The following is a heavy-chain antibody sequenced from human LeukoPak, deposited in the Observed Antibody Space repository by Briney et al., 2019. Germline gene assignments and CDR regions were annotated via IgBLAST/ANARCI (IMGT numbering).Heavy chain of an antibody. D-gene: IGHD3-22*01. J-gene: IGHJ4*02. CDR3: ASQYYYDSSGHYREHDY. Sequence: GSLRLSCVASGFTFSNYWMHWVRQAPGKGLVWVSRINSDGSITTYADSVKGRFTISRDNAKNTLYLQMNSLRAEDTAVYYCASQYYYDSSGHYREHDYWGQGTLVTVSS. CDR1: GFTFSNYW. CDR2: INSDGSIT. V-gene: IGHV3-74*01.